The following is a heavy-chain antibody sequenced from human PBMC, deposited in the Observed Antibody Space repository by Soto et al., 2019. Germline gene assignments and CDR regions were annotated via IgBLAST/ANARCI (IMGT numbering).Heavy chain of an antibody. CDR3: ARDPSTGFADY. V-gene: IGHV3-23*01. J-gene: IGHJ4*02. Sequence: EVQLLQSGGDLVQPGGSLRLSCAASGFTFSSYAMNWVRQAPGKGLEWVSTISSSGGSTYYADSVKGRFTVSRDNSKNTLYLQVNSLRAEDTAVYYWARDPSTGFADYWGQGNPVTVSS. CDR1: GFTFSSYA. D-gene: IGHD3-9*01. CDR2: ISSSGGST.